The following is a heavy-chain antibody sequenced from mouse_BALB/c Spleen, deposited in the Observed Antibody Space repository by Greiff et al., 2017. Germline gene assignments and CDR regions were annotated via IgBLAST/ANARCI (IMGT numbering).Heavy chain of an antibody. CDR2: INSNGGST. Sequence: EVQVVESGGGLVQPGGSLKLSCAASGFTFSSYGMSWVRQTPDKRLELVATINSNGGSTYYPDSVKGRFTISRDNAKNTLYLQMSSLKSEDTAMYYCARELGRFFAYWGQGTLVTVSA. J-gene: IGHJ3*01. V-gene: IGHV5-6-3*01. D-gene: IGHD4-1*01. CDR3: ARELGRFFAY. CDR1: GFTFSSYG.